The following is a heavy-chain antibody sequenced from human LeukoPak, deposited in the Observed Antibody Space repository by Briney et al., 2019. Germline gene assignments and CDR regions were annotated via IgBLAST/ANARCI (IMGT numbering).Heavy chain of an antibody. CDR1: GYTFTGYY. V-gene: IGHV1-2*02. Sequence: ASVKVSCKASGYTFTGYYMHWVRQAPGQGLEWMGWINPNSGGTNYAQKFQGRVTMTRDTSISTAYMELSRLRSDDTAVYYCAREFNIVVVPAAHGGDYWGQGTLVTVSS. CDR2: INPNSGGT. D-gene: IGHD2-2*01. J-gene: IGHJ4*02. CDR3: AREFNIVVVPAAHGGDY.